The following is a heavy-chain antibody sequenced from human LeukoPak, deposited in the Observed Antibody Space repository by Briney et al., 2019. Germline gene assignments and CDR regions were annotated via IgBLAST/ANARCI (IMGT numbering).Heavy chain of an antibody. CDR2: INSDGSST. V-gene: IGHV3-74*01. CDR1: GFTFSSYW. CDR3: ARERITMVRGVVESRWFDP. J-gene: IGHJ5*02. D-gene: IGHD3-10*01. Sequence: GGSLRLSCAASGFTFSSYWLHWVRQAPGKGLVWVSRINSDGSSTRYADSVKGRFTISRDNAKNTLYLQMNSLRAEDTAVYYCARERITMVRGVVESRWFDPWGQGTLVTVSS.